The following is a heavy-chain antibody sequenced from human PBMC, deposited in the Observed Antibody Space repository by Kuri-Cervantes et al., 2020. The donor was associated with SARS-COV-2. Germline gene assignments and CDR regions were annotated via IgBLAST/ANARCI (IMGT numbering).Heavy chain of an antibody. Sequence: ASVKVSCKVSGYTLTELSMHWVRQAPGKGLEWMGGFDPEDGETIYAQKFQGRVTMTRDTSISTAYMELSRLRSDDTAVYYCARGFNSAVAGTYWFDPWGQGTLVTVSS. J-gene: IGHJ5*02. D-gene: IGHD6-19*01. V-gene: IGHV1-24*01. CDR3: ARGFNSAVAGTYWFDP. CDR1: GYTLTELS. CDR2: FDPEDGET.